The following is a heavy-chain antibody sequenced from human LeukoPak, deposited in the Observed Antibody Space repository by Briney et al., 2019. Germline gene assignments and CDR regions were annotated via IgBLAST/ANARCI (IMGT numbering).Heavy chain of an antibody. Sequence: GRPLRLSCAASGFTFSSYAMHWVRQAPGKGLEWVAVISYDGSNKYYADSVKGRFTISRDNSKNTLYLQMNSLRAEDTAVYYCARTPYGDYPFDYWGQGTLVTVSS. V-gene: IGHV3-30*01. D-gene: IGHD4-17*01. CDR1: GFTFSSYA. CDR2: ISYDGSNK. CDR3: ARTPYGDYPFDY. J-gene: IGHJ4*02.